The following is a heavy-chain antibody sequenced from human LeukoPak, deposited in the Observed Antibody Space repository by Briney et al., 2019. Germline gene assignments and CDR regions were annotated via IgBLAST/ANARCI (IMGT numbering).Heavy chain of an antibody. J-gene: IGHJ4*02. CDR2: IYHSGST. CDR1: GYSISSGYY. CDR3: ARGRNTVDIVAIYYFDY. Sequence: PSETLSLTCTVSGYSISSGYYWGWIRQPPGKGLEWTVSIYHSGSTYYNPALKSRVTISVDTSKNQFSLKLSSVTAADTAVYYCARGRNTVDIVAIYYFDYWGQGTLVTVSS. D-gene: IGHD5-12*01. V-gene: IGHV4-38-2*02.